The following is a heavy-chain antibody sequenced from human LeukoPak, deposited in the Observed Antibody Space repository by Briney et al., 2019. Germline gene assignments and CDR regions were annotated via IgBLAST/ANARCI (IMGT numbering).Heavy chain of an antibody. D-gene: IGHD3-10*01. J-gene: IGHJ6*02. CDR1: GGSFSGYY. V-gene: IGHV4-34*01. Sequence: SETLSLTCAVYGGSFSGYYWSWIRQPPGKGLEWIGEINHSGSTNYNPSLKSRVTISVDTSKNQFSLKLSSVTAADTAVYYCARDFSYYGSGSYEEHYGMDVWGQGTTVTVSS. CDR2: INHSGST. CDR3: ARDFSYYGSGSYEEHYGMDV.